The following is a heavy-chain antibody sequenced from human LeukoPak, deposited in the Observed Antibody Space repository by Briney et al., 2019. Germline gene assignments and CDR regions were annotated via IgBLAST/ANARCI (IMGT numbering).Heavy chain of an antibody. J-gene: IGHJ4*02. CDR3: ARHSRNTFGTIVVPNYFDY. CDR2: IYYTGST. Sequence: SETLSPTCTVSGGSISSTGYYWGWIRQPPGEGPEWIGSIYYTGSTYYNPSLKSRVTISVDTSKNQFSLKLTSVTAADTAVYYCARHSRNTFGTIVVPNYFDYWGQGTLVTVSS. D-gene: IGHD3-16*01. V-gene: IGHV4-39*01. CDR1: GGSISSTGYY.